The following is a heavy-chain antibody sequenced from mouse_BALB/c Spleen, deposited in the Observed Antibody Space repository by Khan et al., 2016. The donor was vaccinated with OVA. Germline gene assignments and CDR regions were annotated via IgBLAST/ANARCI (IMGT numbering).Heavy chain of an antibody. D-gene: IGHD1-1*01. V-gene: IGHV5-17*02. CDR1: GFTFSSYG. Sequence: EVELVESGGDLVQPGGSRKLSCAASGFTFSSYGMHWVRQAPEKGLEWVAYISGDSNTIYYADTVKGRFTISRDNPRNTLFLQMTSLMSEDTAMYYCATSYFYGYYFDYWGLGTTLTVSS. CDR2: ISGDSNTI. CDR3: ATSYFYGYYFDY. J-gene: IGHJ2*01.